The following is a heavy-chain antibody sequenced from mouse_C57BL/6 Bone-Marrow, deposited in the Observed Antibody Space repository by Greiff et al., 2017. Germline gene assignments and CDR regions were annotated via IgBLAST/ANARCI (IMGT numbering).Heavy chain of an antibody. Sequence: QVQLQQPGAELVMPGASVKLSCKASGYTFTSYWMHWVKQRPGQGLEWIGEIDPSDSYTNYNQKFKGKSTLTVDKSSSTAYMQLSSLTSEDSAVYYCARGVVTNYDAMDYWGQGTSVTVSS. CDR1: GYTFTSYW. D-gene: IGHD1-1*01. V-gene: IGHV1-69*01. CDR3: ARGVVTNYDAMDY. J-gene: IGHJ4*01. CDR2: IDPSDSYT.